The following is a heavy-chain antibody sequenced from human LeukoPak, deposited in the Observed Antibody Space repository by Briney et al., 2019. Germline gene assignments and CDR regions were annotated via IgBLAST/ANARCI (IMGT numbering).Heavy chain of an antibody. J-gene: IGHJ4*02. V-gene: IGHV1-3*03. Sequence: GASVKVSCKTSGYSFTSQDMHWVRQAPGQSLEWMGCINPGNGDTKYSQEFQGRVTITRDTSATTAYMELSSLSSDDMAVYYCTLYNYWGQGTLVTVSS. CDR1: GYSFTSQD. CDR2: INPGNGDT. D-gene: IGHD2-2*02. CDR3: TLYNY.